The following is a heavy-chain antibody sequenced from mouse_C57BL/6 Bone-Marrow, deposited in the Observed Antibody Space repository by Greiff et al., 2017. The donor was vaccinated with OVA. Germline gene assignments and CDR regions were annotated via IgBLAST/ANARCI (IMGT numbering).Heavy chain of an antibody. J-gene: IGHJ3*01. CDR2: IWGVGST. D-gene: IGHD1-1*01. CDR1: GFSLTSYG. Sequence: VHLVESGPGLVAPSQSLSITCTVSGFSLTSYGVDWVRQSPGKGLEWLGVIWGVGSTNYNSALKSRLSISKDNSKSQVFLKMNSLQTDDTAMYYCASFYYGSSYGFAYWGKGTLVTVSA. CDR3: ASFYYGSSYGFAY. V-gene: IGHV2-6*01.